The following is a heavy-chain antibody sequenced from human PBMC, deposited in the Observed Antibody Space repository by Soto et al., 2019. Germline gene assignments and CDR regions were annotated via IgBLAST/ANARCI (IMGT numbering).Heavy chain of an antibody. D-gene: IGHD3-3*01. CDR3: GRGGGKLEDYYYYGMDV. CDR2: ISAYNGNT. V-gene: IGHV1-18*01. J-gene: IGHJ6*02. Sequence: QVRLVQSGAEVKKPGASVKVSCKASGYTFTSYGISWVRQAPGQGLEWMGWISAYNGNTNYAQKLQGRVTITTATTTRSAYMERRRMGADDAAVYYCGRGGGKLEDYYYYGMDVWGQGTTVTVSS. CDR1: GYTFTSYG.